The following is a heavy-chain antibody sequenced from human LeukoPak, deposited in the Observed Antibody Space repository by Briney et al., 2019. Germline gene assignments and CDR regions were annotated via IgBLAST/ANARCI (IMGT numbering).Heavy chain of an antibody. V-gene: IGHV1-69*01. J-gene: IGHJ6*02. CDR2: IIPIFGTA. CDR3: ARDSGKWELLHYYYYYGMDV. D-gene: IGHD1-26*01. CDR1: GGTFSIYA. Sequence: SVKVSCKASGGTFSIYAISWVRQAPGQGLEWMGGIIPIFGTANYAQKFQGRVTITADESTSTAYMELSSLRSEDTAVYYCARDSGKWELLHYYYYYGMDVWGQGTTVTVSS.